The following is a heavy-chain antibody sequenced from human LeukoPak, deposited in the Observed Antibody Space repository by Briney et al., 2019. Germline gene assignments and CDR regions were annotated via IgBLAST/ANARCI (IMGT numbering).Heavy chain of an antibody. CDR2: IYSGGST. V-gene: IGHV3-66*01. J-gene: IGHJ4*02. CDR3: ARGHTVTTMDY. Sequence: GGSLRLSCAASGFTVSGNYMSWVRQAPGKGLEWVSVIYSGGSTYYADSVKGRFTISRDSSKNTLYLQMSSLRAEDTALYYCARGHTVTTMDYWGQGTLVAVSS. CDR1: GFTVSGNY. D-gene: IGHD4-17*01.